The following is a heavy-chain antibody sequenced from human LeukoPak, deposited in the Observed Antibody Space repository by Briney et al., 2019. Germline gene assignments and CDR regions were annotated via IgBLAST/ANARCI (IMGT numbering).Heavy chain of an antibody. D-gene: IGHD2-21*01. J-gene: IGHJ4*02. CDR1: GGSMKNSF. CDR3: ARLDCLSDECYNY. CDR2: INYSGRS. V-gene: IGHV4-59*08. Sequence: PSETLSLTCSVSGGSMKNSFWSWIRQSPGKGLEWIGYINYSGRSEYDPSLKSRVTISVDRSRKRVSLKMRSVTAADTAVYYCARLDCLSDECYNYWAVGALVTVSS.